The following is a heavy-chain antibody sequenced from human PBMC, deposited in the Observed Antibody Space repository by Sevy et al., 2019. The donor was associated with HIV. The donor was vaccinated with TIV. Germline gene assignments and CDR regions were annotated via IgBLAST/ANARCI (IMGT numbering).Heavy chain of an antibody. CDR3: VREGLGGFSYSLDC. CDR2: MKQDGSEK. J-gene: IGHJ4*02. Sequence: WVRQAPGKGLEWVATMKQDGSEKYYVDSVKGRFTISRDNAKHSLYLQMNSLRAEDTAVYYCVREGLGGFSYSLDCWGQGTLVTVSS. D-gene: IGHD5-18*01. V-gene: IGHV3-7*01.